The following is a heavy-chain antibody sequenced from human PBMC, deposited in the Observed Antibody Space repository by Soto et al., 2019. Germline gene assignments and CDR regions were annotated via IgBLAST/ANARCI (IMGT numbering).Heavy chain of an antibody. J-gene: IGHJ4*02. D-gene: IGHD1-1*01. CDR2: ISYDGNVA. V-gene: IGHV3-30*18. CDR3: AKEGPITNWYVDY. CDR1: GFTFSSYG. Sequence: QVQLVESGGGVVQPGRSLRLSCAASGFTFSSYGMHWVRQAPGKGLEWVTVISYDGNVAYYADSVKGRFTISRDNSKNTLYLQMNSLRTEDTDMYYCAKEGPITNWYVDYWGQGTLVTVSS.